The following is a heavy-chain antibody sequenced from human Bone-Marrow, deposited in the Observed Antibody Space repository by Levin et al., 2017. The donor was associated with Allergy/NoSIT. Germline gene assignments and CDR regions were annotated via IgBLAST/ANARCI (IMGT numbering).Heavy chain of an antibody. CDR2: IYYSGST. Sequence: ASETLSLTCTVSGGSISSYYWSWIRQPPGKGLEWIGYIYYSGSTNYNPSLKSRVTISVDTSKNQFSLKLSSVTAADTAVYYCARTEVAYGMDVWGQGTTVTVSS. V-gene: IGHV4-59*01. CDR3: ARTEVAYGMDV. CDR1: GGSISSYY. D-gene: IGHD5-12*01. J-gene: IGHJ6*02.